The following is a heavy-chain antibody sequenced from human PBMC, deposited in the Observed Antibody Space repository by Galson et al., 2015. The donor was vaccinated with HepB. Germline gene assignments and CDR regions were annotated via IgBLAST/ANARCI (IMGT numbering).Heavy chain of an antibody. CDR1: GFTFSDYY. V-gene: IGHV3-11*04. CDR2: ISSSGSTI. Sequence: SLRLSCAASGFTFSDYYMSWIRQAPGKGLEWVSYISSSGSTIYYADSVKGRFTISRDNAKNSLYLQMNSLRGEDTAVYYCAKDVRSGVSQNWFDPWGQGTLVTVSS. D-gene: IGHD3-3*01. J-gene: IGHJ5*02. CDR3: AKDVRSGVSQNWFDP.